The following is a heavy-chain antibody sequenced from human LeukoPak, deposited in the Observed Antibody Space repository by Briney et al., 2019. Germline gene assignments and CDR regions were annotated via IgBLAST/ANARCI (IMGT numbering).Heavy chain of an antibody. D-gene: IGHD2-15*01. CDR1: GFTFSSYA. CDR2: ISGSGGST. Sequence: GGSLRLSCAASGFTFSSYAMSWIRQAPGKGLELVSAISGSGGSTYYADSVKGRFTISRDNSKNTLYLRMNSLRAEDTAVYYCAKRVGYCSGGSCYPTHFDYWGQGTLVTVSS. V-gene: IGHV3-23*01. J-gene: IGHJ4*02. CDR3: AKRVGYCSGGSCYPTHFDY.